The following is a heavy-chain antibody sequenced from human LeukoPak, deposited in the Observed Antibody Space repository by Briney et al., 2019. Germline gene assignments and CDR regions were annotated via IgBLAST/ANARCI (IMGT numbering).Heavy chain of an antibody. Sequence: SVKVSCKASGGTFSSYAISWVRQAPGQGLEWMGGIIPIFGTANYAQKFQGRVTITTDESTSTAYMELSSLRSEDTAVYYCARDRYYDRSGYYDYWGQGTLVTVSS. J-gene: IGHJ4*02. CDR1: GGTFSSYA. D-gene: IGHD3-22*01. CDR3: ARDRYYDRSGYYDY. V-gene: IGHV1-69*05. CDR2: IIPIFGTA.